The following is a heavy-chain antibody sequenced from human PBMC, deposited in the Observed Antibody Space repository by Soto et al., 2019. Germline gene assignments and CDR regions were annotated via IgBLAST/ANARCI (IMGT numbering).Heavy chain of an antibody. CDR1: GFTFGDYA. D-gene: IGHD2-2*01. CDR2: IRSKAYGGTT. Sequence: PGGSLRLSCTASGFTFGDYAMSWVRQAPGKGLEWVGFIRSKAYGGTTEYAESVKCRLTTSRDDSKSIDYLHMNSLQTEDKDVNYFTSGSVPAAVTTEYYYYYGMDVWGEGTTVTASS. J-gene: IGHJ6*01. CDR3: TSGSVPAAVTTEYYYYYGMDV. V-gene: IGHV3-49*04.